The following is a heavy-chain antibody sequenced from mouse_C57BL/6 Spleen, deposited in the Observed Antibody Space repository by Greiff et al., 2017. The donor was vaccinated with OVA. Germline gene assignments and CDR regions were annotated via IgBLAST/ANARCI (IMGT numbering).Heavy chain of an antibody. Sequence: VQLQQSGPELVKPGASVKISCKASGYTFTDYYMNWVKQSHGKSLEWIGDINPNNGGTSYNQKFKGKATLTVDKSSSTAYMELRSLTSEDSAVYYCARPGTDYYAMDYWGQGTSVTVSS. D-gene: IGHD4-1*01. CDR1: GYTFTDYY. CDR3: ARPGTDYYAMDY. CDR2: INPNNGGT. V-gene: IGHV1-26*01. J-gene: IGHJ4*01.